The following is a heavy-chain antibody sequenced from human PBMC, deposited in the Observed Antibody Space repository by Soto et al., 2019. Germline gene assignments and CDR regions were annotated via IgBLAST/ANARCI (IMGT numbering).Heavy chain of an antibody. CDR2: FDPEDGET. V-gene: IGHV1-24*01. Sequence: GASVKVSCKVSGYTLTELSMHWLRQSPGKGLEWMGGFDPEDGETIYAQKFQGRVTMTEDTSTDTAYMELSSLRSEDTAVYYCATALTPLRSGWFDYWGQGTLVTVSS. CDR1: GYTLTELS. CDR3: ATALTPLRSGWFDY. D-gene: IGHD6-19*01. J-gene: IGHJ4*02.